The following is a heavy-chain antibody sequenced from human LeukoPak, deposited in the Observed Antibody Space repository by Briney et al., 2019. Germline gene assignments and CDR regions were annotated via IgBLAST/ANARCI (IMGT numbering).Heavy chain of an antibody. CDR1: GFNFSSQW. CDR2: VNQGGTQK. CDR3: ASEIIFGSFDY. D-gene: IGHD3-3*01. J-gene: IGHJ4*02. Sequence: GGSLRLSCAASGFNFSSQWMSWVRQAPGKGLEWVANVNQGGTQKYYVDSVKGRFTISRDNAENTLYLQMNSLRAEETGVYYCASEIIFGSFDYWGQGTLVTVSS. V-gene: IGHV3-7*01.